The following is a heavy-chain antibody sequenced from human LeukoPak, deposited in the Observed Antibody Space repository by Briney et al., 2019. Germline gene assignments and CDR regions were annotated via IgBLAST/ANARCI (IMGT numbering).Heavy chain of an antibody. J-gene: IGHJ5*02. V-gene: IGHV3-49*04. Sequence: GGSLRLSCTASGFTFGDYAMSWVRQAPGKGLEWVGFIRSKAYGGTTEYAASVKGRFTISRDDSKSIAYLRMNSLKTEDTAVYYCTRDVDIVATWGQGTLVTVSS. CDR1: GFTFGDYA. CDR2: IRSKAYGGTT. D-gene: IGHD5-12*01. CDR3: TRDVDIVAT.